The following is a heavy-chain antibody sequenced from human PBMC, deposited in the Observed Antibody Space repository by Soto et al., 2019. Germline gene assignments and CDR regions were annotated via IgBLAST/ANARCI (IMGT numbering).Heavy chain of an antibody. J-gene: IGHJ4*02. Sequence: SETLSLTCTVSGGSISSGDFYWGWIRQPPGKGLEWIGYIYYSGDTYYNPSLKSRVILSVDTSKNQFYLKLNSVTAADTAVYYCASRRGSSYGIIDYWGQGALVTVSS. CDR2: IYYSGDT. V-gene: IGHV4-30-4*01. D-gene: IGHD5-18*01. CDR3: ASRRGSSYGIIDY. CDR1: GGSISSGDFY.